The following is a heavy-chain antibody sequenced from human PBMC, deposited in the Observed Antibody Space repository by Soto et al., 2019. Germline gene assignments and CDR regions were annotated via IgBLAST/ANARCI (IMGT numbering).Heavy chain of an antibody. CDR3: AKGGVTRSYYYAMDV. CDR2: MSGSGSST. CDR1: HFAFNIDA. V-gene: IGHV3-23*01. J-gene: IGHJ6*02. Sequence: EAHLLESGGGLVQPGESLTLSCVASHFAFNIDAMTWVRQAPGKGLEWVSSMSGSGSSTYYADSVKGRFTISRDNPKNTLYLQMNNLTAEDTAVYYCAKGGVTRSYYYAMDVWGQGTTVTVSS.